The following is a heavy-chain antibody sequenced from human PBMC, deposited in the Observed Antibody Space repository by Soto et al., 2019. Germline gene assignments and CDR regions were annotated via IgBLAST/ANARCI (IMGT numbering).Heavy chain of an antibody. CDR2: IYHSGST. Sequence: QLQLQESGSGLVKPSQTLSLTCAVSGGSISSGGYSWSWIRQPPGKGLEWIGYIYHSGSTYYNPSLNSRATISVDRSKTQFSLTLSSVTAADTAVSYCAGVSGGYPFDYWGQGTLVTVSS. CDR1: GGSISSGGYS. V-gene: IGHV4-30-2*01. CDR3: AGVSGGYPFDY. D-gene: IGHD5-12*01. J-gene: IGHJ4*02.